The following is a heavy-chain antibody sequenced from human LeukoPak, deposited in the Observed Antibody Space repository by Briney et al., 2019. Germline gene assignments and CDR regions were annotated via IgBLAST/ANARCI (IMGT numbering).Heavy chain of an antibody. CDR3: ARSRGRKVTLFDY. V-gene: IGHV4-4*09. CDR1: AGSISTYY. CDR2: IYTSGST. J-gene: IGHJ4*02. D-gene: IGHD3-10*01. Sequence: SETLSFNSTVSAGSISTYYWSWIRQPPGQGLEWIGYIYTSGSTDYNPSLKSRVTISLDTSNNQFSLNLNSVTAADTAVYYCARSRGRKVTLFDYWGQGILVTVSS.